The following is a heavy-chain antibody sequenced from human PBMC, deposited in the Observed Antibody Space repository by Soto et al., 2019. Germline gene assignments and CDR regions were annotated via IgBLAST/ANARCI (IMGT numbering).Heavy chain of an antibody. V-gene: IGHV3-23*01. Sequence: GGSLRLSCTASGFTLQNYAMAWVRQAPGEGLEWVSTLIGGHYGTAYSYSVKGRFTVSRDNSKNCLYLQMNSLGVEDTAMYFCAKGRSTGDIDWFGPWGQGSLVTVSS. D-gene: IGHD3-10*01. CDR2: LIGGHYGT. CDR3: AKGRSTGDIDWFGP. J-gene: IGHJ5*02. CDR1: GFTLQNYA.